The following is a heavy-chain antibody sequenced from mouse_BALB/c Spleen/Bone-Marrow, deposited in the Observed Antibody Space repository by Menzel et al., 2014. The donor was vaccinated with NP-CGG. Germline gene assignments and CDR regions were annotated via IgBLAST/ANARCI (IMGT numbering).Heavy chain of an antibody. CDR2: IYPGDSDT. Sequence: VNLVESGAEPVRPGSSVKISCKASGYAFSSYWMNWVKQRPGQGLEWIGQIYPGDSDTDYNGKFKGKATLTADKSSNTAYMQLTSLTSEDSAVYFCARGGISVDYWGQGTTLTVSS. V-gene: IGHV1-80*01. CDR1: GYAFSSYW. CDR3: ARGGISVDY. J-gene: IGHJ2*01.